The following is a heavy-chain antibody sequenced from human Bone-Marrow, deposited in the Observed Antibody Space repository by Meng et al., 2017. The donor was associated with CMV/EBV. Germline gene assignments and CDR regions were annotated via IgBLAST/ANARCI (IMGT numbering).Heavy chain of an antibody. V-gene: IGHV3-7*01. CDR3: AREMGGQLAVDPGIVAPLIKKAFKDQGVTLNYGLDV. J-gene: IGHJ6*02. D-gene: IGHD2-15*01. Sequence: GESLKISCTASGFTFKMFSMTWVRQTPGKGLEWVANIKQDGSERFYVDSVRGRFTISRDNAKNSLFLQMSGLRVDDTAVYYCAREMGGQLAVDPGIVAPLIKKAFKDQGVTLNYGLDVWAQGTTVTVPS. CDR2: IKQDGSER. CDR1: GFTFKMFS.